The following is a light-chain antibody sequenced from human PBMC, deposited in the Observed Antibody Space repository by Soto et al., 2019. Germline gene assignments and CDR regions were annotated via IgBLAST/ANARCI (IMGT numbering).Light chain of an antibody. CDR2: GAS. J-gene: IGKJ1*01. V-gene: IGKV3-15*01. Sequence: EIVMTQSPATLSVSPGERATLSCRASQSVSSNLAWYQQKPGQAPRLLIYGASTRATGITARFSGSGSGTEFTLTISSLQSEDCAVYYCQQYNNWPQTFGQGTKVEIK. CDR3: QQYNNWPQT. CDR1: QSVSSN.